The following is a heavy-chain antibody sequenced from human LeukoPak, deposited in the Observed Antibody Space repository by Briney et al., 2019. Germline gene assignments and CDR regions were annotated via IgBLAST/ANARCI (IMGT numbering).Heavy chain of an antibody. Sequence: SETLSLTCTVSGGSISSSSYYWGWIRQPPGKGLEWIGSIYYSGSTYYNPSLKSRVTISVDTSKNQFSLKLSSVTAADTAVYYCASRYDYSNYIGYWGQGTLVTVSS. J-gene: IGHJ4*02. CDR1: GGSISSSSYY. CDR2: IYYSGST. D-gene: IGHD4-11*01. V-gene: IGHV4-39*01. CDR3: ASRYDYSNYIGY.